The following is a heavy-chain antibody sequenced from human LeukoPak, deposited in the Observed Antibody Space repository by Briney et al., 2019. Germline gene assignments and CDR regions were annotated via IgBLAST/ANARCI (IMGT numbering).Heavy chain of an antibody. CDR1: GGSFTSYA. Sequence: SVKVSCKASGGSFTSYAISCVRQAPGQGLEWMGGIIPIFGTANYAQKFQGRVTITADKSTNTAYMERSSLRSEDTAVYYCARSQPLAYFDLWGRGTLVTVSS. CDR2: IIPIFGTA. V-gene: IGHV1-69*06. CDR3: ARSQPLAYFDL. J-gene: IGHJ2*01.